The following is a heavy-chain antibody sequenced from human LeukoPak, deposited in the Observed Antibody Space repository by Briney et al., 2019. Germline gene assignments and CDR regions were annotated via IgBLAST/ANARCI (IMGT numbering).Heavy chain of an antibody. J-gene: IGHJ6*03. Sequence: GGSLRLSCAASGFTFSSYWMSWVRQAPGRGLEWVANIKQDGSEKYYVDSVKGRFTISRDNAKNSLYLQMNSLRAEDTAVYYCARGSSYYDFWSGYYLPGYYYYMDVWGKGTTVTVSS. V-gene: IGHV3-7*01. CDR1: GFTFSSYW. CDR2: IKQDGSEK. D-gene: IGHD3-3*01. CDR3: ARGSSYYDFWSGYYLPGYYYYMDV.